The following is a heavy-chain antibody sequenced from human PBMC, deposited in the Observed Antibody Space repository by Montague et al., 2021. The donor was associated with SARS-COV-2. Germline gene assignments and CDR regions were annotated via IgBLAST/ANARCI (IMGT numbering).Heavy chain of an antibody. V-gene: IGHV4-61*02. CDR3: ARDLAVDGLFDF. CDR2: NCVSGST. D-gene: IGHD6-19*01. J-gene: IGHJ4*02. CDR1: GGSISSDNYY. Sequence: TLSLTCTVSGGSISSDNYYWSWDRQPAGKGLEWIGRNCVSGSTNYYPSLKSRVTLSVDTSKNQFSLKLSSVTAADTAVYYCARDLAVDGLFDFWGQGTLVTVSS.